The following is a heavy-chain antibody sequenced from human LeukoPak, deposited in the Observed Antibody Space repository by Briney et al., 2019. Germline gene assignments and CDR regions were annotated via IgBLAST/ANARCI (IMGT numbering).Heavy chain of an antibody. J-gene: IGHJ4*02. Sequence: SETLSLTCTVSGGSISSYYWSWIRQPPGKGLEWIGYIYYSGSTNYNPSLKSRVTISVDTSKNQFSLKLSSVTAADTAVYYCAREPIAVAAGFDYWGQGTLVTVSS. CDR2: IYYSGST. D-gene: IGHD6-19*01. V-gene: IGHV4-59*01. CDR1: GGSISSYY. CDR3: AREPIAVAAGFDY.